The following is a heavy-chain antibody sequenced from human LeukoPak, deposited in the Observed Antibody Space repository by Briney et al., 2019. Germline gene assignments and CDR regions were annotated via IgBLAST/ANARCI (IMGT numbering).Heavy chain of an antibody. Sequence: PGGSLRLSCAASGFTFSSYGMHWVRQAPGKGLEWVAFIRYDGSNKYYADSVKGRFTISRDNSKNTLYLQMNSLRAEDTAVYYCAKGSGYSSSPPYDYWGRGTLVTASS. J-gene: IGHJ4*02. CDR1: GFTFSSYG. D-gene: IGHD6-13*01. CDR2: IRYDGSNK. CDR3: AKGSGYSSSPPYDY. V-gene: IGHV3-30*02.